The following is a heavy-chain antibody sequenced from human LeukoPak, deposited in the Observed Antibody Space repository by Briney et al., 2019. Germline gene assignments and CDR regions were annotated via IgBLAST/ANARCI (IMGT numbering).Heavy chain of an antibody. J-gene: IGHJ4*02. Sequence: GGSLRLPCAASGLPFSTYWMSWVSQAPGKGLEGVTNIKQDGREKYYVDSVKGRFNISRDNTKNSLYLQMNSLRAEDTAVYYCARRLLWFGELFDYWGQGTLVTVSS. CDR3: ARRLLWFGELFDY. CDR2: IKQDGREK. V-gene: IGHV3-7*01. D-gene: IGHD3-10*01. CDR1: GLPFSTYW.